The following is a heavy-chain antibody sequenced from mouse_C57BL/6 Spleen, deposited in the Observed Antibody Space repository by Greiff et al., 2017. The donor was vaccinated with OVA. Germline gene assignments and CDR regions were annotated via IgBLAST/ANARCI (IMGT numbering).Heavy chain of an antibody. Sequence: QVQLQQPGAELVKPGASVKMSCKASGYTFTSYWITWVKQRPGQGLEWIGDIYPSSGSTNYNEKFKSKATLTVDTSSSTAYMQLSSLTSEDSAVYYCARYGTTVVAHFDYWGQGTTLTVSS. CDR1: GYTFTSYW. CDR3: ARYGTTVVAHFDY. J-gene: IGHJ2*01. V-gene: IGHV1-55*01. CDR2: IYPSSGST. D-gene: IGHD1-1*01.